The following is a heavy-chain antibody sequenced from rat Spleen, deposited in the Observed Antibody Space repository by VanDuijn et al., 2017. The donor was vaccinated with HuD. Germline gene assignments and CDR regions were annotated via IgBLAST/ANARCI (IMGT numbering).Heavy chain of an antibody. V-gene: IGHV5-20*01. J-gene: IGHJ3*01. CDR2: ISYEGGNT. D-gene: IGHD1-11*01. Sequence: EVQLVESGGGLVQPGRSLKLSCAASGFTFSNYDMAWVRQAPTKGLEWVASISYEGGNTYYRDSVKGRFTISRHNAKSSLYLQMDSLRSEDAATYYCTTGGSYWGQGTLVTVSS. CDR3: TTGGSY. CDR1: GFTFSNYD.